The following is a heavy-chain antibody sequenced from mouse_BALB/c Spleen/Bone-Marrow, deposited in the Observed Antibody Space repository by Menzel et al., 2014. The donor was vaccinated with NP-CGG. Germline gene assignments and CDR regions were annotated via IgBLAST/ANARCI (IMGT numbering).Heavy chain of an antibody. CDR1: GFTFSSYA. CDR3: ARHGGKGYATDY. V-gene: IGHV5-9-1*01. CDR2: ISSGGSYT. Sequence: EVMLVESGGGLVKPGGSLKLSCAASGFTFSSYAMSWVRQTPEKRLEWVATISSGGSYTYYPDSVKGRFTISRDNAKNTLYLQMSSLRSEDTAMYYCARHGGKGYATDYWGQGTSVTVSS. D-gene: IGHD2-1*01. J-gene: IGHJ4*01.